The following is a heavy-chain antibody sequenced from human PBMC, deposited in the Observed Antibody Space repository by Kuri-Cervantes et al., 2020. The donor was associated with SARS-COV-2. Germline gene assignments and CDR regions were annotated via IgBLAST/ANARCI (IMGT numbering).Heavy chain of an antibody. D-gene: IGHD6-6*01. CDR3: ARVMSTSSIAARPRPYYFDY. Sequence: GSLRLSCTVSGGSISSSSYYWSWNRQPPGKGLEWIGYIYYSGSTNSNPTLKSRVTISVDTSKNQYPLKLSSVTAADPAVYYCARVMSTSSIAARPRPYYFDYWGQGTLVTVSS. V-gene: IGHV4-61*01. CDR2: IYYSGST. J-gene: IGHJ4*02. CDR1: GGSISSSSYY.